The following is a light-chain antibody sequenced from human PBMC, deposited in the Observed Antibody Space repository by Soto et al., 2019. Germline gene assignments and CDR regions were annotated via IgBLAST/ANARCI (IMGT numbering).Light chain of an antibody. CDR3: KKYGSSPDT. CDR2: GAS. Sequence: EIVLTQSPGTLSLSPGERATLSCRASQSVSSSYLAWYHQKPGQAPRLLIYGASSRATGIPDRFSGSGSGTDFTLTISRLETEDFAVYYCKKYGSSPDTFGGGTKVEIK. CDR1: QSVSSSY. V-gene: IGKV3-20*01. J-gene: IGKJ4*01.